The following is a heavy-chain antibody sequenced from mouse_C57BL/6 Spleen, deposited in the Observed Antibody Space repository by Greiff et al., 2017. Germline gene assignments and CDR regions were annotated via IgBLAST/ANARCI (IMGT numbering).Heavy chain of an antibody. V-gene: IGHV5-6*01. CDR1: GFTFSSYG. D-gene: IGHD1-1*01. Sequence: DVHLVESGGDLVKPGGSLKLSCAASGFTFSSYGMSWVRQTPDQRLEWVATISSGGSYTYYPDSVKGRFTISRDNAKNTLYLQMSSLKSEDTAMYYCARHEDYYGSSYWGQGTTLTVSS. CDR2: ISSGGSYT. J-gene: IGHJ2*01. CDR3: ARHEDYYGSSY.